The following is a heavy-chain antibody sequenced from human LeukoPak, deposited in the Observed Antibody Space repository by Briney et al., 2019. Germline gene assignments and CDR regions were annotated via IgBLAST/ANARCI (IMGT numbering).Heavy chain of an antibody. CDR3: ARQSDDLGYFQH. Sequence: SETLSLTCTVSGGSISSGDYYWSWIRQPPGKGLEWIGYIYYSGSTYYNPSLKSRVTISVDTSRNQFSLRLSSVTAADTAVYYCARQSDDLGYFQHWGQGTLVTVSS. CDR2: IYYSGST. CDR1: GGSISSGDYY. V-gene: IGHV4-30-4*01. D-gene: IGHD3-16*01. J-gene: IGHJ1*01.